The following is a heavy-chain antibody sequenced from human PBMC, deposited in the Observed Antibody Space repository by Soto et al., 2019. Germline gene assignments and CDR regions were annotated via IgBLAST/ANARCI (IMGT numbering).Heavy chain of an antibody. CDR1: GRTFSSYT. Sequence: SVKVSCKASGRTFSSYTISWVRQAPGQGLEWMGRIIPILGIANYAQKFQGRVTITVDKSTSTAYMELSSLRSEDTAVYYCARKTTVINWFDRCGQGTRDTLSS. J-gene: IGHJ5*02. CDR2: IIPILGIA. D-gene: IGHD4-17*01. CDR3: ARKTTVINWFDR. V-gene: IGHV1-69*02.